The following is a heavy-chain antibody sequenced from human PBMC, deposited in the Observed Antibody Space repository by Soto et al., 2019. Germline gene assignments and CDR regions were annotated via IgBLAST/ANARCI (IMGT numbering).Heavy chain of an antibody. CDR2: IIPIFGTA. J-gene: IGHJ4*02. CDR1: GGTFSSYA. D-gene: IGHD6-13*01. Sequence: QVQLVQSGAEVKKPGSSAKVSCKASGGTFSSYAISWVRQAPGQGLEWMGGIIPIFGTANYAQKFQGRVTITADESTSTAYMELSSLRSEDTAVYYCARTPGIAAAGTEWFDYWGQGTLVTVSS. V-gene: IGHV1-69*01. CDR3: ARTPGIAAAGTEWFDY.